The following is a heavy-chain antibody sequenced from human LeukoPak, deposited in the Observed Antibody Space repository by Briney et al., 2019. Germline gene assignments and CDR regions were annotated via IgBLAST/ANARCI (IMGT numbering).Heavy chain of an antibody. D-gene: IGHD3-22*01. V-gene: IGHV1-69*04. CDR2: IIPILGIA. CDR1: GGTFSSYA. CDR3: ARARAYDSSGYGGIDY. Sequence: ASVKVSCKASGGTFSSYAISWVRQAPGQGLEWMGRIIPILGIANYAQKFQGRVTITADKSTSTAYMELSSLRSEDTAVYYCARARAYDSSGYGGIDYWGQGTLVTVSS. J-gene: IGHJ4*02.